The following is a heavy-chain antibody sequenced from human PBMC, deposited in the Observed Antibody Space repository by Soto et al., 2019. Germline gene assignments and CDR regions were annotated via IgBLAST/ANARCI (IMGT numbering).Heavy chain of an antibody. CDR1: GYTFTSYD. CDR2: MNPNSGNT. CDR3: ARVWTMVRGSRYHYMDV. Sequence: ASVKVSCKASGYTFTSYDINWVRQATGQGLEWMGWMNPNSGNTGYAQKFQGRVTMTRNTSISRAYMELSSLRSEDTAVYYCARVWTMVRGSRYHYMDVWGKGTTVTVSS. J-gene: IGHJ6*03. V-gene: IGHV1-8*01. D-gene: IGHD3-10*01.